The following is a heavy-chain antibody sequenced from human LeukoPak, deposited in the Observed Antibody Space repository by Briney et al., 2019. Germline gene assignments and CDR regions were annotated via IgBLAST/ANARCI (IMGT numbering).Heavy chain of an antibody. CDR2: IYYSGST. CDR1: GGSISSGGYY. CDR3: ARRYAYHDAFDI. V-gene: IGHV4-31*03. Sequence: SETLSLTCTVSGGSISSGGYYWSWIRQHPGKGLEWIGYIYYSGSTYYNPSLKSRVTISVDTSKNQFSLKLSSVTAADTAVYYCARRYAYHDAFDIWGQGTMVIVSS. D-gene: IGHD3-9*01. J-gene: IGHJ3*02.